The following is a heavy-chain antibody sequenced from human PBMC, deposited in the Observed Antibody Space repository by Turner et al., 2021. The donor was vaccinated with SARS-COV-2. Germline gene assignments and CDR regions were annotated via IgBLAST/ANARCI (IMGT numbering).Heavy chain of an antibody. CDR1: GFTFSHYT. Sequence: EVQLVESGGGLVKPGGSLRLSCAASGFTFSHYTMNWVRQAPGKGLEWVSSISSSSSYIYYADSVKGRFTISRDNAKNSLYLQMNSLRAEDTAVYYCAIGTYYYDSSVYSGTNWFDPWGQGTLVTVSS. J-gene: IGHJ5*02. CDR2: ISSSSSYI. CDR3: AIGTYYYDSSVYSGTNWFDP. D-gene: IGHD3-22*01. V-gene: IGHV3-21*01.